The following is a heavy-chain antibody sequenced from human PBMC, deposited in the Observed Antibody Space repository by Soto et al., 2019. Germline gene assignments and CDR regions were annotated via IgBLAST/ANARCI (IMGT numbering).Heavy chain of an antibody. CDR1: GGTFSRSA. Sequence: SVKVSCKAPGGTFSRSAISWVRQAPGQGLEWVGGIIPLFGTTNSAQKFQGRVTITADESTSTAYMELSSLRSEDTAVYYCARIRDGPAPYGFDIWGQGTMVTVSS. J-gene: IGHJ3*02. CDR2: IIPLFGTT. V-gene: IGHV1-69*13. CDR3: ARIRDGPAPYGFDI.